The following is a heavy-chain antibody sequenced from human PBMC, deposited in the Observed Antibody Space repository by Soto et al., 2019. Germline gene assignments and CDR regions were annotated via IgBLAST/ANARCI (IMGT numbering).Heavy chain of an antibody. J-gene: IGHJ6*02. Sequence: GGSLRLSCAASGFTFSSYATHWVRQAPGKGLEWVAVISYDGSNKYYADSVKGRFTISRDNSKNTLYLQMNSLRAEDTAVYYCARAVAGTYYYYGMDVWGQGTTVTVSS. D-gene: IGHD6-19*01. CDR1: GFTFSSYA. CDR3: ARAVAGTYYYYGMDV. CDR2: ISYDGSNK. V-gene: IGHV3-30-3*01.